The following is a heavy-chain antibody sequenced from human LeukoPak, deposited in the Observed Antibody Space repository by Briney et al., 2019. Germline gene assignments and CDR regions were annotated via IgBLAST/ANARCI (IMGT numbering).Heavy chain of an antibody. V-gene: IGHV3-15*01. J-gene: IGHJ4*02. CDR3: TTGPLYPSFDY. Sequence: PGGSLRLSCAASGFTFSSYSMNWVRQAPGKGLEWVGRIKSKTDGGTTDYAAPVKGRFTISRDDSKNTLYLQMNSLKTEDTAVYYCTTGPLYPSFDYWGQGTLVTVSS. D-gene: IGHD2-2*02. CDR1: GFTFSSYS. CDR2: IKSKTDGGTT.